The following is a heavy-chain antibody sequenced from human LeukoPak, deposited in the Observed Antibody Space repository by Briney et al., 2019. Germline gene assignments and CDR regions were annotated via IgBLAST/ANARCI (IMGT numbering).Heavy chain of an antibody. CDR3: VRESSVWVGPGIGRPLDV. CDR1: GFTFSNAW. V-gene: IGHV3-7*01. J-gene: IGHJ6*04. CDR2: IKEDGSDK. D-gene: IGHD3-16*01. Sequence: GGSLRLSCAASGFTFSNAWMSWVRQAPGRRLEWVANIKEDGSDKQYVDSVQGRFTISRDNAENSLYLQMNSLRAEDTAVYYCVRESSVWVGPGIGRPLDVWGKGTAVTVSS.